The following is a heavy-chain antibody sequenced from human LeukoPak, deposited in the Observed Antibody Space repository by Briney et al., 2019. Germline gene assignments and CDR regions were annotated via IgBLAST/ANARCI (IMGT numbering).Heavy chain of an antibody. D-gene: IGHD3-22*01. CDR2: INPNSGGT. Sequence: ASVKVSCKASGYTFTGYYMHWLRQAPGQGRDWMGWINPNSGGTNYAQKFQGSVTITRDTSISTAYIELSPLKSDDTAVYYCARDHQYYYDSSGYYQSWGQGTLVTVSS. CDR3: ARDHQYYYDSSGYYQS. CDR1: GYTFTGYY. V-gene: IGHV1-2*02. J-gene: IGHJ5*02.